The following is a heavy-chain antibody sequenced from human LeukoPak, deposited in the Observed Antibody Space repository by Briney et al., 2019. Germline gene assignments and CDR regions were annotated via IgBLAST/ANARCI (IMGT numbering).Heavy chain of an antibody. V-gene: IGHV3-66*01. CDR1: GFTFSSYS. J-gene: IGHJ4*02. Sequence: GGSLRLSCAASGFTFSSYSMNWVRQAPGKGLEWVSIIYSDGSTYYVDSVKGRFTISRDNSKNTLYLQMNSLRAEDTAVYYCADSYDYTWGSYRNWGQGTLVTVSS. CDR3: ADSYDYTWGSYRN. CDR2: IYSDGST. D-gene: IGHD3-16*02.